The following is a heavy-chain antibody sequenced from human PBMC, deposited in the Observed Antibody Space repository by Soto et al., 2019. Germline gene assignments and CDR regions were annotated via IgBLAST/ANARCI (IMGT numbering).Heavy chain of an antibody. J-gene: IGHJ4*02. CDR2: ISSSSSTI. V-gene: IGHV3-48*01. CDR1: GFTFSSYS. Sequence: EVQLEESGGGLVQPGGSLRLSCAASGFTFSSYSMNWVRQAPGKGLEWVSYISSSSSTIYYADSVKGRFTISRDNAKNSLYLQMNSLRAEDTAVYYCARGAYYYDSSGLSYWGQGTLVTVSS. D-gene: IGHD3-22*01. CDR3: ARGAYYYDSSGLSY.